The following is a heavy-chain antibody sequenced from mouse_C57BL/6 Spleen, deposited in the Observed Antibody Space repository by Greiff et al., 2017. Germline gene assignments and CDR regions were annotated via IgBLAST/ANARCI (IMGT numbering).Heavy chain of an antibody. D-gene: IGHD2-1*01. J-gene: IGHJ2*01. CDR1: GYTFTDYE. CDR3: TRDYGNSYYFDY. V-gene: IGHV1-15*01. Sequence: VKVVESGAELVRPGASVTLSCKASGYTFTDYEMHWVKQTPVHGLEWIGAIDPETGGTAYNQKFKGKAILTADKSSSTAYMELRSLTSEDSAVYYCTRDYGNSYYFDYWGQGTTLTVSS. CDR2: IDPETGGT.